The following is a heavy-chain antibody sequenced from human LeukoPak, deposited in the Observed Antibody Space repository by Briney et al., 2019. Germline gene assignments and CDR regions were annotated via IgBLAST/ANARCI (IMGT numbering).Heavy chain of an antibody. J-gene: IGHJ4*02. V-gene: IGHV1-46*01. Sequence: SSVKVSCKASGYTFTSYYMHWVRQAPGQGLEWMGVINPSGGSTSYAQKFQGRVTMTRDTSTSTVYMELSSLRSEDTAVYYCARGDSSGWSPDYWGQGTLVTVSS. CDR3: ARGDSSGWSPDY. D-gene: IGHD6-19*01. CDR1: GYTFTSYY. CDR2: INPSGGST.